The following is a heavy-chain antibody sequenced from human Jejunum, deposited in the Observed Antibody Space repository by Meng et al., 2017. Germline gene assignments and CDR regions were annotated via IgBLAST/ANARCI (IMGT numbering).Heavy chain of an antibody. Sequence: SETLSLTCTVSGCSINRTNYYWGCIRQPPGKGLEWIGSIYYSGTTYYNPSLKSRVTISVDTSKNQFSLKLSSVTAADTAIYYCARGYCSSTSCYAGTYFYYYYTMDVWGQGTTVTVSS. CDR1: GCSINRTNYY. D-gene: IGHD2-2*01. J-gene: IGHJ6*02. CDR2: IYYSGTT. V-gene: IGHV4-39*07. CDR3: ARGYCSSTSCYAGTYFYYYYTMDV.